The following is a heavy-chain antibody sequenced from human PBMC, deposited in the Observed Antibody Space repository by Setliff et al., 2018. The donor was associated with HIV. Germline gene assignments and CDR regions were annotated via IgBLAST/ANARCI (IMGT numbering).Heavy chain of an antibody. D-gene: IGHD1-26*01. Sequence: ASVKVSCKASGYTFTTYYMHWVRQAPGQGLEWMGIINPSGGSTSYAQKFQGRVTMTRDTSTGTVYMELSSLRSEDTAVYYCARDHPSGSYLDYWGQGTLVTVSS. J-gene: IGHJ4*02. CDR3: ARDHPSGSYLDY. V-gene: IGHV1-46*01. CDR1: GYTFTTYY. CDR2: INPSGGST.